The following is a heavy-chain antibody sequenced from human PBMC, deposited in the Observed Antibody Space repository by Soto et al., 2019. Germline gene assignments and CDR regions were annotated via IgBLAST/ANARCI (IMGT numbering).Heavy chain of an antibody. CDR1: GFSFSNYG. CDR3: AISQDRGGRTTFIY. CDR2: VSSDGNNK. V-gene: IGHV3-30*03. Sequence: PGGSLRLSCAASGFSFSNYGMHWVRQAPGKGLEWVAFVSSDGNNKYYADSVKGRFTISRDNSKNSLYLQMNSLRAEDTALYYCAISQDRGGRTTFIYWGQGTQVTVSS. J-gene: IGHJ4*02. D-gene: IGHD3-16*01.